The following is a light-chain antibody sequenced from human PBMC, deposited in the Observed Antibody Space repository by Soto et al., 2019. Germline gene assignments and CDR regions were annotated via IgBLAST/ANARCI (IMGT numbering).Light chain of an antibody. V-gene: IGLV2-14*01. Sequence: QSALTQPASVSGSPGQSITISCTGTSSDVGDYNYVSWYQQHPGKAPKLMIYEVTNRPSGVSNRFSGSKSGNTASLTISGLQAEDEADYYCSSYINSITFVVFGGGTKLTVL. CDR2: EVT. CDR1: SSDVGDYNY. CDR3: SSYINSITFVV. J-gene: IGLJ2*01.